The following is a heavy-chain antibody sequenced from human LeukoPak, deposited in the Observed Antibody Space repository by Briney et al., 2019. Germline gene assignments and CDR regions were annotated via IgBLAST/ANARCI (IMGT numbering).Heavy chain of an antibody. CDR2: ISYRGST. Sequence: SETLSLTYTVSGGSLKSGDYYWSWIRQHPGKGLEWIGYISYRGSTYYNPSLKSRVTISGDTSKNQFSLKLSSVTAADTAVYYCASWGRGYCSGGSCYWFDPWGQGTLVTVSS. CDR3: ASWGRGYCSGGSCYWFDP. D-gene: IGHD2-15*01. J-gene: IGHJ5*02. CDR1: GGSLKSGDYY. V-gene: IGHV4-31*03.